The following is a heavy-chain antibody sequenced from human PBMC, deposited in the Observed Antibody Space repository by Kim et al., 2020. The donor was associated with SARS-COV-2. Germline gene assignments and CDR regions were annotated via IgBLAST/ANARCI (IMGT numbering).Heavy chain of an antibody. Sequence: ASVKVSCKASGYTFTSYYMHWVRQAPGQGLEWMGIINPSGGSTSYAQKFQGRVTMTRDTSTSTVYMELSSLRSEDTAVYYCARGPTMIVVVITEISNWFDPWGQGTLVTVSS. CDR2: INPSGGST. CDR3: ARGPTMIVVVITEISNWFDP. D-gene: IGHD3-22*01. CDR1: GYTFTSYY. J-gene: IGHJ5*02. V-gene: IGHV1-46*01.